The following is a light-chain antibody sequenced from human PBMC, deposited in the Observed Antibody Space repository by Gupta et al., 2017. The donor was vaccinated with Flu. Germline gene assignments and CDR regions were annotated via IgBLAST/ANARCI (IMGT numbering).Light chain of an antibody. V-gene: IGLV1-44*01. CDR1: SSNIGSNP. J-gene: IGLJ3*02. Sequence: QSVLTQPPSASGTPGQGVTISCSGSSSNIGSNPVNWYQQIPGTAPKLLIYSNMERPSGVPDRFSGSKSGTSASLAISGLQSEDEADVYCATWDDSLNGPVFGEGTKLTVL. CDR3: ATWDDSLNGPV. CDR2: SNM.